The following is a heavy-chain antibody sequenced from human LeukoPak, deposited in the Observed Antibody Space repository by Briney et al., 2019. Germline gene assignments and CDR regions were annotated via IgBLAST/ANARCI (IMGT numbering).Heavy chain of an antibody. CDR2: INPNSGGT. V-gene: IGHV1-2*02. CDR3: ARADRLHGGPYLIGP. D-gene: IGHD2-21*01. CDR1: GYSFTDYY. Sequence: ASAKVSCKTSGYSFTDYYMHRVRQAPGQGLEWMGWINPNSGGTSSAQKFQGRVTMTRDTFITTVYMEVSWLTSDDTAIYYCARADRLHGGPYLIGPWGQGTLVTVSS. J-gene: IGHJ5*02.